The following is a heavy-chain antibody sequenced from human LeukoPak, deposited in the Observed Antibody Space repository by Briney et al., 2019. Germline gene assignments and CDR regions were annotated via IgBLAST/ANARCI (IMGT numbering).Heavy chain of an antibody. CDR3: ARDFNRWLVLYYFDY. D-gene: IGHD6-19*01. V-gene: IGHV3-7*01. Sequence: PGGSLRLSCAASGFTFSSYWMSWVRQAPGKGLEWVANIKQDGSEKYYVDSVKGRFTISRDNAKNSLYLQMNSLRAEDTAVYYCARDFNRWLVLYYFDYWGQGTLVAVSS. J-gene: IGHJ4*02. CDR2: IKQDGSEK. CDR1: GFTFSSYW.